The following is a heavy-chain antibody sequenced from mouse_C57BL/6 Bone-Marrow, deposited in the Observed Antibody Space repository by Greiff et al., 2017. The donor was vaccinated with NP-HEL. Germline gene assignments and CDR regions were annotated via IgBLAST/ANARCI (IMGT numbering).Heavy chain of an antibody. Sequence: VQLQQSGAELARPGASVKLSCKASGYTFTSYGISWVKQRTGQGLEWIGEIYPRSGNTYYNEKFKGKATLTADKSSSTAYMELRSLTSEDYAVYFCARWDTTVVEGDYFDYWGQGTTLTVSS. D-gene: IGHD1-1*01. V-gene: IGHV1-81*01. CDR2: IYPRSGNT. J-gene: IGHJ2*01. CDR1: GYTFTSYG. CDR3: ARWDTTVVEGDYFDY.